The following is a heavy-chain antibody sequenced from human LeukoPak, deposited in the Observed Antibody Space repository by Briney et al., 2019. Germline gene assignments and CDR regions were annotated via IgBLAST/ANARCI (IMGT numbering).Heavy chain of an antibody. CDR2: IYYSGST. Sequence: WVRQAPGKGLEWIGSIYYSGSTYYNPSLKSRVTISVDTSKNQFSLKLSSVTAADTAVYYCACLTTADAFDIWGQGTMVTVSS. V-gene: IGHV4-39*01. CDR3: ACLTTADAFDI. D-gene: IGHD3-22*01. J-gene: IGHJ3*02.